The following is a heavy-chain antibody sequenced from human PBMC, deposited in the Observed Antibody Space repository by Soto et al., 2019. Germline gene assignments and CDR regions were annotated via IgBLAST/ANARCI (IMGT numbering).Heavy chain of an antibody. D-gene: IGHD5-18*01. Sequence: QVQLVQSGAEVKKPGSSVKVSCQASGGIFSSNAISWVRQAPGQGLEWMGGILPIFDTTHYAQKFQGRVTITADESTSTAYMELSSLKSEDTALYYCATGGSGYRSSPRFYFDYWGQGTLVNVSS. CDR3: ATGGSGYRSSPRFYFDY. CDR2: ILPIFDTT. J-gene: IGHJ4*02. V-gene: IGHV1-69*01. CDR1: GGIFSSNA.